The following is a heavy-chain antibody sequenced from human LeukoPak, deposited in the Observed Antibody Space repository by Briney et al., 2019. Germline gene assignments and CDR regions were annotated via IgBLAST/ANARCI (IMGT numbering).Heavy chain of an antibody. CDR2: ISGSGGST. J-gene: IGHJ4*02. D-gene: IGHD2-21*01. CDR1: GFTVSSNH. Sequence: LTGGSLRLSCAASGFTVSSNHMSWVRQAPGEGLEWVSAISGSGGSTYYADSVKGRFTISRDNSKNTLYLQMNSLRAEDTAVYYCAKGVVIGYFDYWGQGTLVTVSS. V-gene: IGHV3-23*01. CDR3: AKGVVIGYFDY.